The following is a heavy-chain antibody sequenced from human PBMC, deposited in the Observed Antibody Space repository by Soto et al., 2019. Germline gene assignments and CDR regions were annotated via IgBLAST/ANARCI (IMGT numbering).Heavy chain of an antibody. Sequence: SETLSLTCTVSGGSINSYYWGWIRQPPGKGLEWIGSIYYSGSTYYNPSLKSRVTISVDTSKNQFSLKLSSVTAADTAVYYCVPSNWFDPWGQGTLVTVS. CDR3: VPSNWFDP. J-gene: IGHJ5*02. CDR2: IYYSGST. CDR1: GGSINSYY. V-gene: IGHV4-39*01.